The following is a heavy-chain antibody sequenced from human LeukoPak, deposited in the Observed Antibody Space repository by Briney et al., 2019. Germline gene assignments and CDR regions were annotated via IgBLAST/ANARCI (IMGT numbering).Heavy chain of an antibody. J-gene: IGHJ3*02. Sequence: ASVKVSCKASGYTFTSYEINWVRQATGQGLEWMGWMNPSSGNTGYAQKFQGRVSITRNTSISTAYMELSSLRSEDTAVYYCAGYGNTAMVYDAFDIWGQGTMVTVSS. V-gene: IGHV1-8*03. CDR3: AGYGNTAMVYDAFDI. CDR1: GYTFTSYE. CDR2: MNPSSGNT. D-gene: IGHD5-18*01.